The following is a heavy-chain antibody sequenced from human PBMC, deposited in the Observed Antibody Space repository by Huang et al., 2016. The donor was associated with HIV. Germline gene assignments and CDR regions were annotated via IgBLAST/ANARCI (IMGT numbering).Heavy chain of an antibody. Sequence: QVQLVQSGAEVKKPGASVKVSCKVSGYTLTELSIHWVRQAPGKGLEWMGGFSPEPGETMYAPNFQRRVTMTEDTSTDTAYMELHSLRPEDTAVYYCAAGYDTYYDIWGQGTMVIASS. J-gene: IGHJ3*02. CDR2: FSPEPGET. CDR3: AAGYDTYYDI. D-gene: IGHD2-21*01. CDR1: GYTLTELS. V-gene: IGHV1-24*01.